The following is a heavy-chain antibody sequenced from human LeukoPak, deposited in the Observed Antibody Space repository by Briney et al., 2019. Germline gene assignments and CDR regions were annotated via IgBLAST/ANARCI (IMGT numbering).Heavy chain of an antibody. CDR2: IEPAGSAT. V-gene: IGHV3-7*01. D-gene: IGHD2-15*01. CDR3: GRFGYVAAVDS. J-gene: IGHJ4*02. CDR1: GFTFSSYW. Sequence: GGSLRLSCTTSGFTFSSYWMTWVRQAPGKGLEWVANIEPAGSATYYVDSVKGRFTISRDNAKNLLYLQMNSLRAEDSAVYHCGRFGYVAAVDSWGQGALVTVSS.